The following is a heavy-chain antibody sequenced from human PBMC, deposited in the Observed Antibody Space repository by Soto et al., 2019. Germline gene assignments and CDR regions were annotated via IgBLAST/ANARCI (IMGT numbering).Heavy chain of an antibody. Sequence: GESLKISCAASGFTFKNYAMSWVRQAPGKGLEWVSIINGRGDSTYYADSVKGRFTISRDNSKNTLYLQMNSLRVGDTAVYYCAKDHDNWNSGIDYWGQGTLVTVSS. V-gene: IGHV3-23*01. CDR1: GFTFKNYA. CDR3: AKDHDNWNSGIDY. J-gene: IGHJ4*02. CDR2: INGRGDST. D-gene: IGHD1-7*01.